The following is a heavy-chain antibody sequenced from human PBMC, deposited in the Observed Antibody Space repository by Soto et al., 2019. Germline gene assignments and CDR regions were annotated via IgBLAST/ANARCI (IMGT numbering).Heavy chain of an antibody. CDR1: GFTFSNYG. V-gene: IGHV3-30*03. CDR3: VSDRGYGHASVPYS. J-gene: IGHJ4*02. Sequence: QVQLVESGGGVVQPGRSLRLSCAASGFTFSNYGMHWVRQAPGTRLEWVAVISYDGGLQHYADSVKGRFTISRDNSKNMVLLQMNSLRAEDTAVYYCVSDRGYGHASVPYSWGQGTLVSVSS. CDR2: ISYDGGLQ. D-gene: IGHD5-18*01.